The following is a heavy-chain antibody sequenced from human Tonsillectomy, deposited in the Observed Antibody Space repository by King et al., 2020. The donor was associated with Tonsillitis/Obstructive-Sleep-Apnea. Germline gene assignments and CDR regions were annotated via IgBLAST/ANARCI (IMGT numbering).Heavy chain of an antibody. CDR1: GFTFSSYG. D-gene: IGHD3-10*01. Sequence: VQLVESGGGVVQPGRSLRLSCAASGFTFSSYGMHWVRQAPGKGLEWVAGISYDGSNKYYADSVKGRFTISRDNSKNTLYLQMNSLRAEDTAVDYCAKDKGSGSFSSYYYYRDVWGKGTTVTVSS. J-gene: IGHJ6*03. CDR2: ISYDGSNK. CDR3: AKDKGSGSFSSYYYYRDV. V-gene: IGHV3-30*18.